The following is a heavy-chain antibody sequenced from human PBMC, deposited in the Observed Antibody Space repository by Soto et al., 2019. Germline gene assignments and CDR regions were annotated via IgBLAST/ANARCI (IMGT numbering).Heavy chain of an antibody. CDR1: GGSISSSNW. Sequence: QVQLQESGPGLVEPSGTLSLTCVVSGGSISSSNWWSWVRQPPGKGLEWIGEIYHSGSTNYNPSLKSGVIISVDKSKNHFSLKIYSVTAADTAVYYCARDLGYSTSMGAFDIGGLGTMVIVSS. D-gene: IGHD5-12*01. CDR3: ARDLGYSTSMGAFDI. V-gene: IGHV4-4*02. CDR2: IYHSGST. J-gene: IGHJ3*02.